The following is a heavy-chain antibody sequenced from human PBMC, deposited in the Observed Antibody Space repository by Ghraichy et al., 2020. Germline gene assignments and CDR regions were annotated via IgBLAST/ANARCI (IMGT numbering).Heavy chain of an antibody. CDR3: AIDRVSDTSVYYYYGLDV. J-gene: IGHJ6*02. CDR1: GFTFSSYG. Sequence: GGSLRLSCAASGFTFSSYGMHWFRQAPGKKLEWVAGISFDGSNKYYEDSVKSRFTISRDNSKNTLYLQMNSLRAEDSAVYFCAIDRVSDTSVYYYYGLDVWGQGTTVTVSS. V-gene: IGHV3-30*03. D-gene: IGHD2-21*01. CDR2: ISFDGSNK.